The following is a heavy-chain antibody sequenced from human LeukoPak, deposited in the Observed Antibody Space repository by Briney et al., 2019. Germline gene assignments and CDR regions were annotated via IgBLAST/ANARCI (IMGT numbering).Heavy chain of an antibody. V-gene: IGHV4-59*01. D-gene: IGHD3-10*01. CDR1: GGSISRYY. CDR2: IDDSGNT. CDR3: ARSDYHNSGSHTVFDAFDI. Sequence: SETLSLTCTVSGGSISRYYWSWIRRPPGKGLEWIGYIDDSGNTNYNPSLKSQVTISVDESKNQFSLKLSFVTAADTAMYYCARSDYHNSGSHTVFDAFDIWGQGTRVTVSS. J-gene: IGHJ3*02.